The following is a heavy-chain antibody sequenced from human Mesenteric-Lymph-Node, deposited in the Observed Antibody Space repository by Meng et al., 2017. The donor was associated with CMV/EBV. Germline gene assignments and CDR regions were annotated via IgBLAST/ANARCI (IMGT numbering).Heavy chain of an antibody. Sequence: ASVKVSCKASGYTFTSYDINWVRQATGQGLEWMGWMNPNSGNTGYAQKFQGRVTMTRNTSISTAYMELSSLRSEDTAVYYCAKDRTDDYVWGSYYYYYGMDVWGQGTTVTVSS. D-gene: IGHD3-16*01. CDR2: MNPNSGNT. CDR3: AKDRTDDYVWGSYYYYYGMDV. V-gene: IGHV1-8*01. CDR1: GYTFTSYD. J-gene: IGHJ6*02.